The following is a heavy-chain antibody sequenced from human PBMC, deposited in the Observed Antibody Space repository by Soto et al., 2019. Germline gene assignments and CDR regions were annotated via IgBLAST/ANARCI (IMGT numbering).Heavy chain of an antibody. CDR1: GFTFSDYW. V-gene: IGHV3-7*01. J-gene: IGHJ6*03. Sequence: VQLVESGGGLVQPGGSLRLSCAASGFTFSDYWMSWVRQAPGKGLEWVANIKQDGSEKYYVDSVKGRFTISRDNAKNSLHLQMSSLRAEDTAVYYCARVGSLLRSYYMDVWGKGTTVTVSS. CDR3: ARVGSLLRSYYMDV. D-gene: IGHD2-21*01. CDR2: IKQDGSEK.